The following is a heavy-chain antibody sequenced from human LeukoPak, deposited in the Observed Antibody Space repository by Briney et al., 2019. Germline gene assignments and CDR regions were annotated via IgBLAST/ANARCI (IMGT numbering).Heavy chain of an antibody. D-gene: IGHD2-21*02. CDR3: WALAYCGGDCSPRDY. CDR2: IYPGDSDT. J-gene: IGHJ4*02. Sequence: RGESLKISCKGSGYSFTSYWIGWVRQMPGKGLEWMGIIYPGDSDTRYSPSFQGQVTISADKSISTAYLQWSSLKASDTAMYYCWALAYCGGDCSPRDYWGQGTLVTVSS. CDR1: GYSFTSYW. V-gene: IGHV5-51*01.